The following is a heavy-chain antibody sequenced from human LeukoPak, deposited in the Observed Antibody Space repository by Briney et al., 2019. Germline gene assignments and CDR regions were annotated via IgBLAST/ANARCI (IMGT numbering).Heavy chain of an antibody. V-gene: IGHV3-9*01. CDR2: ISWNSGSI. CDR3: AKDSYSGSSSWYEGYFQH. D-gene: IGHD6-13*01. J-gene: IGHJ1*01. Sequence: PGRSLRLSCAASGFTFDEYAMHWVRQAPGKGLEWVSGISWNSGSIGYADSVKGRFTISRDNAKNSLYLQMNSLRAEDTALYYCAKDSYSGSSSWYEGYFQHWGQGTLVTVSS. CDR1: GFTFDEYA.